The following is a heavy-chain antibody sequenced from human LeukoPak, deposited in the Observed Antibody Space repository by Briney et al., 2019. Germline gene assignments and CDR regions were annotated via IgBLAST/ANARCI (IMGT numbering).Heavy chain of an antibody. CDR1: GFSFSSYW. J-gene: IGHJ5*02. V-gene: IGHV3-74*01. CDR2: IASDGSST. D-gene: IGHD2-8*01. CDR3: ARDPCTNGVCYQENWFDP. Sequence: GGSLRLSCAASGFSFSSYWMNWVRQAPGKGLVWVSRIASDGSSTTYADSVKGRFTISRDNAKNTLYLQMNSLRVEDTAVYYCARDPCTNGVCYQENWFDPWGQGTLVTVSS.